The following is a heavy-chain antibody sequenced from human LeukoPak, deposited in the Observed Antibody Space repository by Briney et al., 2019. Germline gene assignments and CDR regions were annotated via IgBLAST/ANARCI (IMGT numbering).Heavy chain of an antibody. Sequence: SQTLSLTCAISGDSVSSNSAAWNWIRQSPSRGLEWQGRTYYRSKWYNDYAVSVKSRITINPDTSKNQFSLQLNSVTPEDTAVYYCARDVPVGATTRGAFDIWGQGTMVTVSS. V-gene: IGHV6-1*01. CDR2: TYYRSKWYN. CDR3: ARDVPVGATTRGAFDI. J-gene: IGHJ3*02. CDR1: GDSVSSNSAA. D-gene: IGHD1-26*01.